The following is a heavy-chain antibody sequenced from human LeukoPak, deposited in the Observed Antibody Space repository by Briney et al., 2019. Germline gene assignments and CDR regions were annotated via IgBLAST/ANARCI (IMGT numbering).Heavy chain of an antibody. D-gene: IGHD1-1*01. V-gene: IGHV3-7*01. CDR2: IKQDGSEK. Sequence: PGGSLRLSCAASGFTFSSYWMSWVRQAPGKGLEWVANIKQDGSEKYCVDSVKGRFTISRDNAKNSLYLQMNSLRAEDTAVYHCARDIWNDGNYYMDVWGKGTTVTVSS. CDR3: ARDIWNDGNYYMDV. J-gene: IGHJ6*03. CDR1: GFTFSSYW.